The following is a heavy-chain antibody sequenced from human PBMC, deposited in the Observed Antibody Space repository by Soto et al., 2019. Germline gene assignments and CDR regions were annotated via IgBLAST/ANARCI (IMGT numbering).Heavy chain of an antibody. J-gene: IGHJ6*02. CDR2: IYYSGST. D-gene: IGHD3-10*01. CDR3: ARRSMVRGVPLGMDV. V-gene: IGHV4-59*08. CDR1: GGSISSYY. Sequence: TSETLSLTCTVSGGSISSYYWSWIRQPPGKGLEWIGYIYYSGSTNYNPSLKSRVTISVDTSKNQFSLKLSSVTAADTAVYYCARRSMVRGVPLGMDVWGQGTTVT.